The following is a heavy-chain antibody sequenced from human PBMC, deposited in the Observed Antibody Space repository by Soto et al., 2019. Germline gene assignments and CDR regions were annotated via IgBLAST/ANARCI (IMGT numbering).Heavy chain of an antibody. V-gene: IGHV4-59*08. CDR3: ARGYSNSVRRDYYMDV. CDR1: GGSISSYY. D-gene: IGHD4-4*01. Sequence: SETLSLTCTVSGGSISSYYWSWIRQPPGKGLEWIGYIYYSGSTNYNPSLKSRVTISVDTSKNQFSLKLSSVTAADTAVYYCARGYSNSVRRDYYMDVWGKGTTVTVSS. CDR2: IYYSGST. J-gene: IGHJ6*03.